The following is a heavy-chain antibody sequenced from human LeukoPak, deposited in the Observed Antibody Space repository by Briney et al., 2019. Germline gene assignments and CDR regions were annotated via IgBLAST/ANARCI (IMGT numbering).Heavy chain of an antibody. J-gene: IGHJ4*02. Sequence: SETLSLTCTVSGGSISSYYWSWIRQPPGKGLEWIGYIYTSGSTNYNPSLKSRVTILADTSKNQLSLNLSSVTAADTAVYYCARVIYGSGSYYVADWGQGTLVTVSS. CDR1: GGSISSYY. D-gene: IGHD3-10*01. CDR2: IYTSGST. V-gene: IGHV4-59*01. CDR3: ARVIYGSGSYYVAD.